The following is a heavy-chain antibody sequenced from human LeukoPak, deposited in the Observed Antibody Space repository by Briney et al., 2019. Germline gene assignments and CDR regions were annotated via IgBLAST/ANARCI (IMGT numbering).Heavy chain of an antibody. CDR1: GFTVSTKY. D-gene: IGHD3-3*01. J-gene: IGHJ3*02. CDR3: ASYYLEWLFGWAFDI. Sequence: GGSLRLSCGASGFTVSTKYMSWVRQAPGKGQEWVSLIYSDGSTYYADSVKGRITISRDNSKNTLYLQMNSLRAEDTAVYYCASYYLEWLFGWAFDIWGQGTMVTLSS. V-gene: IGHV3-66*02. CDR2: IYSDGST.